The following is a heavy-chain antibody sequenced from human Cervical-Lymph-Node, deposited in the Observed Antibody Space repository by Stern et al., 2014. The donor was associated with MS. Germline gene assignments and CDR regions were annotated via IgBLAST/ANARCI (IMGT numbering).Heavy chain of an antibody. CDR2: IIPLFGTA. D-gene: IGHD3-16*01. Sequence: VQLVESGAEVKKPGSSVKVSCKTSGGTFSNDAINWVRQAPGQGLEWMGGIIPLFGTASYAQKFQDRISITADKSTKTAFLEVSRLTSEDTAVYYCARDSPMIPKPLKGEIDYWGQGTLVTVSS. J-gene: IGHJ4*02. CDR1: GGTFSNDA. CDR3: ARDSPMIPKPLKGEIDY. V-gene: IGHV1-69*06.